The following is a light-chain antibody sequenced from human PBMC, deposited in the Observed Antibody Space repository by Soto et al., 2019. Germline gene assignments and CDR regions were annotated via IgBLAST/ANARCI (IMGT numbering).Light chain of an antibody. CDR1: QCISTW. CDR2: RAS. J-gene: IGKJ1*01. CDR3: QQYNSYPRS. Sequence: DIQMTQSPSTLSASVGDSVTITCRASQCISTWLAWFQQKPGKAPKFLIYRASSLESGIPSRFSGSGSVTYFTRTISNLQPEDFAAYYCQQYNSYPRSFGQGTKVEIK. V-gene: IGKV1-5*03.